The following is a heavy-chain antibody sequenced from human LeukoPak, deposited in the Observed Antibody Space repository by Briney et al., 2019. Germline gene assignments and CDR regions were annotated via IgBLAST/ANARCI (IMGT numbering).Heavy chain of an antibody. CDR3: AKEEDRDSYYSGGAFHI. J-gene: IGHJ3*02. Sequence: PGGSLRLSCAASGFTFSDYYMSWIRQAPGKGLEWVSYISSSGSRGTTYYADSVKGRFSISRDNSKNKLFLQMNSVRADDTAVYYCAKEEDRDSYYSGGAFHIWGQGTMVTVST. D-gene: IGHD3-10*01. V-gene: IGHV3-11*01. CDR2: ISSSGSRGTT. CDR1: GFTFSDYY.